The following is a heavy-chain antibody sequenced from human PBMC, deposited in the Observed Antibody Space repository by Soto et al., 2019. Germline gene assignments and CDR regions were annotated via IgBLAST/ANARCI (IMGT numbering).Heavy chain of an antibody. J-gene: IGHJ4*01. D-gene: IGHD6-19*01. CDR2: IYYSGNT. V-gene: IGHV4-31*03. CDR1: GGSINNAGYY. Sequence: SETLSLTCTVSGGSINNAGYYWTWIRQHPRKGLEWIGYIYYSGNTFYNPSLKSRVSISVDTSKNQLSLNLTSVTAADTAVFYCARADWSGWIDYWGHGTLVTVSS. CDR3: ARADWSGWIDY.